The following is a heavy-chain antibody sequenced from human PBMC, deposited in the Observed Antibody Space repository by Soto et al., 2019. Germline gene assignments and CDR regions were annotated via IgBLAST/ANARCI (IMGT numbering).Heavy chain of an antibody. CDR1: GGSISSSSYY. Sequence: SETLSLTCTVSGGSISSSSYYWGWIRQPPGKGLEWIGSIYYSGSTYYNPSLKSRVTISVDTSKNQFSLKLSSVTAADTAVYYCARVNYDILTGGFGWFDPWGQGTLVTVSS. CDR3: ARVNYDILTGGFGWFDP. CDR2: IYYSGST. D-gene: IGHD3-9*01. V-gene: IGHV4-39*01. J-gene: IGHJ5*02.